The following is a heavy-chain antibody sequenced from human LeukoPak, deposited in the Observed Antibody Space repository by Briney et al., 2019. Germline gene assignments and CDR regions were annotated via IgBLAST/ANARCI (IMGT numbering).Heavy chain of an antibody. CDR1: GGSFSGYY. V-gene: IGHV4-34*01. CDR3: ARGVGHYDFWSGYQNRYYYMDA. Sequence: SETLSLTCAVYGGSFSGYYWSWIRQPPGKGLEWIGEINHNGDTNYNPSLKSRVTISVDTSKNQFSLKLSSVTAADTAVYFCARGVGHYDFWSGYQNRYYYMDAWGKGTTVTVSS. J-gene: IGHJ6*03. CDR2: INHNGDT. D-gene: IGHD3-3*01.